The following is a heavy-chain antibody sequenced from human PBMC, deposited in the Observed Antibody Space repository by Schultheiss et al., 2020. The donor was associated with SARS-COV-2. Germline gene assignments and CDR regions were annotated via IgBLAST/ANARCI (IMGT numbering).Heavy chain of an antibody. CDR3: TAIGLDTAMVRDY. CDR1: GFTFSSYS. J-gene: IGHJ4*02. Sequence: GGSLRLSCAASGFTFSSYSMNWVRQAPGKGLEWVGRIKSKTDGGTTDYAAPVKGRFTISRDDSKNTLYLQMNSLKTEDTAVYYCTAIGLDTAMVRDYWGQGTLVTVSS. D-gene: IGHD5-18*01. CDR2: IKSKTDGGTT. V-gene: IGHV3-15*01.